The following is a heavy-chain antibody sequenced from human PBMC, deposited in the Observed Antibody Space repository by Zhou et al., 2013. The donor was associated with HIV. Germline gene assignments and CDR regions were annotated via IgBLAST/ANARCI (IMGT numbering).Heavy chain of an antibody. D-gene: IGHD2-15*01. Sequence: QVRLVQSGTEVKKPGASVKVSCKASGYTFINYGITWVRQAPGQGLEWMGWINTYNGDRKYLQKFQGRVTMTTNTSTNTVYMELRSLRSDDTAVYYCARDDPYCSGGICYPIYYHGMDVWGQGTTVIVSS. CDR1: GYTFINYG. CDR2: INTYNGDR. CDR3: ARDDPYCSGGICYPIYYHGMDV. J-gene: IGHJ6*02. V-gene: IGHV1-18*01.